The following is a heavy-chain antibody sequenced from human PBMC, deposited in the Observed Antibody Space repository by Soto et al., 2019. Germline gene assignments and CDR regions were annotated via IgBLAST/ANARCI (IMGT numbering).Heavy chain of an antibody. CDR1: GFTFSSYS. CDR2: ISSSSSYI. V-gene: IGHV3-21*01. D-gene: IGHD6-13*01. CDR3: AREWDQYSSTQNWLDP. J-gene: IGHJ5*02. Sequence: PGGSLRLSCAASGFTFSSYSMNWVRQAPGKGLEWVSSISSSSSYIYYADSVKGRFTISRDNAKNSLYLQMNSLRAEDTAVYYCAREWDQYSSTQNWLDPWGQGTMVTVYS.